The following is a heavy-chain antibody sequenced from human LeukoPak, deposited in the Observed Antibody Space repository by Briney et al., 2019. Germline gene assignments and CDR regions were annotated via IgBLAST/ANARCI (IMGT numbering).Heavy chain of an antibody. CDR1: GFTFSDYY. J-gene: IGHJ5*02. D-gene: IGHD3-10*01. Sequence: GGTLRLSCAASGFTFSDYYMSWIPQAPGKGLEWGSYISSSGSTISYADSVKGRFTISRDNAKNSLYLQMNSLRAEDTAVYYCARVEQYYGSGSYLDPWGQGTLVTVSS. V-gene: IGHV3-11*01. CDR3: ARVEQYYGSGSYLDP. CDR2: ISSSGSTI.